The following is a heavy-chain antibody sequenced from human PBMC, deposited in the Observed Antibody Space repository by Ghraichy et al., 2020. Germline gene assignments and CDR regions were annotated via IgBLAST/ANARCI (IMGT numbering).Heavy chain of an antibody. Sequence: SVKVSCKASGGTFSSYAISWVRQAPGQGLEWMGGIIPIFGTANYAQKFQGRVTITADKSTSTAYMELSSLRSEDTAVYYCARDRITIFGMDVWGQGTTVTVSS. D-gene: IGHD3-3*01. CDR1: GGTFSSYA. V-gene: IGHV1-69*06. J-gene: IGHJ6*02. CDR3: ARDRITIFGMDV. CDR2: IIPIFGTA.